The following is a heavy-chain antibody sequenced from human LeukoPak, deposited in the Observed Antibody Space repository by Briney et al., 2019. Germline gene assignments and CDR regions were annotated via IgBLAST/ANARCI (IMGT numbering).Heavy chain of an antibody. J-gene: IGHJ4*02. CDR2: IRPDGSEA. Sequence: GGSLRLSCEASGFTFNSHWMNWVRQAPGKGLEWLANIRPDGSEAVHVDSVRGRFTISRDNAKNLVYLQMNNLRAEDTAVYYCSGRSGFSSIYWGQGVLVTVSS. CDR3: SGRSGFSSIY. CDR1: GFTFNSHW. D-gene: IGHD2-2*01. V-gene: IGHV3-7*01.